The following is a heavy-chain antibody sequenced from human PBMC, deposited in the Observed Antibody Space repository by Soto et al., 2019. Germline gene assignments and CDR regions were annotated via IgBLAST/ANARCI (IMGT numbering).Heavy chain of an antibody. CDR3: ARAQYYDFWSGYYKGGYYYYGMDV. CDR2: IYYSGST. CDR1: GGSISSGGYY. J-gene: IGHJ6*02. V-gene: IGHV4-31*03. D-gene: IGHD3-3*01. Sequence: NPSETLSLTCTVSGGSISSGGYYWSWIRQHPGKGLEWIGYIYYSGSTYYNPSLKSRVTISVDTSKNQFSLKLSSVTAADTAVYYCARAQYYDFWSGYYKGGYYYYGMDVWGQGTTVTVSS.